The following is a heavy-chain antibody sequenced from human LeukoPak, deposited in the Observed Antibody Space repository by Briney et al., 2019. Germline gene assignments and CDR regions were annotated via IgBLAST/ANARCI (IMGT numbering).Heavy chain of an antibody. J-gene: IGHJ4*02. CDR3: AKRAGFTMVRGVMGYFDC. CDR2: ISGSGGST. CDR1: GFTFSSYG. Sequence: GGSLRLSCAASGFTFSSYGMSWVRQAPGKGLEWVSAISGSGGSTYYAGSVKGRFTISRDNSKNTLYLQMNSLRAEDTAVYYCAKRAGFTMVRGVMGYFDCWGQGTLVTVSS. D-gene: IGHD3-10*01. V-gene: IGHV3-23*01.